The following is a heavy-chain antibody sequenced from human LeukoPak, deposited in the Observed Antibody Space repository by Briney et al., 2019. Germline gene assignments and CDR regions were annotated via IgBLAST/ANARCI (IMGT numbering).Heavy chain of an antibody. CDR3: ARLKGKIGYYYYYYMDV. D-gene: IGHD2/OR15-2a*01. CDR2: IYYSGST. V-gene: IGHV4-39*01. Sequence: TSETLSLTCTVSGGSISSSSYYWGWIRQPPGKGLEWIGSIYYSGSTYYNPSLKSRVTISVDTSKNQFSLKLSSVTAADTAVYYCARLKGKIGYYYYYYMDVWGKGTTVTVSS. CDR1: GGSISSSSYY. J-gene: IGHJ6*03.